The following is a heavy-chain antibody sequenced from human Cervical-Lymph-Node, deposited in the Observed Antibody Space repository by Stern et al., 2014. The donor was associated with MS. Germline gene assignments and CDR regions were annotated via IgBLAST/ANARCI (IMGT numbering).Heavy chain of an antibody. V-gene: IGHV3-74*01. CDR3: ARGVGDY. CDR2: INRDGSDT. Sequence: EVQLVESGGGLVQPGGSLRLSCAASGFNFSSYWMHWVRQFPEKGLFWVSQINRDGSDTSYAYSVKGRFSISRDNIRNMLYLRMTSLRAEDTAVYYCARGVGDYWGQGARVTVSS. J-gene: IGHJ4*02. D-gene: IGHD3-16*01. CDR1: GFNFSSYW.